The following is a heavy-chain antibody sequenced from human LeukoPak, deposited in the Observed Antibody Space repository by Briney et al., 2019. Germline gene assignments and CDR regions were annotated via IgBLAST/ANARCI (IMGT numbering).Heavy chain of an antibody. V-gene: IGHV4-59*08. Sequence: SETLSLTCTVSVGSISNYYWSWIRQPPGKGLEWIGYIYYSGSTNYNPSLKSRVTISVDTSRNQFSLKLSSVTAADTAVYYCVRQTRDGYNYHYWGQGTLVTVSS. J-gene: IGHJ4*02. CDR2: IYYSGST. D-gene: IGHD5-24*01. CDR3: VRQTRDGYNYHY. CDR1: VGSISNYY.